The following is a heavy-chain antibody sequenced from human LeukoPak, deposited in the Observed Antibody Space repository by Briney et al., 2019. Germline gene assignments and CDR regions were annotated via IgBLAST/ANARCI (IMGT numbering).Heavy chain of an antibody. D-gene: IGHD4-17*01. V-gene: IGHV1-2*02. CDR1: GYTFSGYY. CDR2: IGSNSGGT. J-gene: IGHJ4*02. CDR3: AREMNYDDYRTSDY. Sequence: ASVTVSCKASGYTFSGYYMHWVRRAPGQGFEWMGRIGSNSGGTNYAQNFQGRVTMTRDTSISTVYMELISLRSDDTAVYYCAREMNYDDYRTSDYWGQGTLVTVSS.